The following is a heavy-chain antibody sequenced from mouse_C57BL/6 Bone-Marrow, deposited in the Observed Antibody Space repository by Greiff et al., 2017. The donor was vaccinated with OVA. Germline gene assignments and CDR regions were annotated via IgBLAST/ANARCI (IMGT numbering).Heavy chain of an antibody. CDR1: GFSLTSYG. J-gene: IGHJ2*01. V-gene: IGHV2-2*01. CDR3: ATITTVRDY. CDR2: IWSGGST. Sequence: QVQLKESGPGLVQPSQSLSIPCTVSGFSLTSYGVHWVRQSPGKGLEWLGVIWSGGSTDYNAAFISRLCISKDNSKSQVFFKMNSLQADDTAIYFCATITTVRDYWGQGTTLTVSS. D-gene: IGHD1-1*01.